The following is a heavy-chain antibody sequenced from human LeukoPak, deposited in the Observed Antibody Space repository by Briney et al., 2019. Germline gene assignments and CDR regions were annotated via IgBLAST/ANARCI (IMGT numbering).Heavy chain of an antibody. Sequence: ASVKDSCKASGYSFTVDHMCCGRQAPGGGRGWMARIIVESGDTNYAQKFQGGDTMTTDTSIKTAYMELSRLRSDDTAVYYCARDPSYTSGWHGDWFDPWGQGTLVTVSS. CDR2: IIVESGDT. D-gene: IGHD6-19*01. J-gene: IGHJ5*02. V-gene: IGHV1-2*06. CDR3: ARDPSYTSGWHGDWFDP. CDR1: GYSFTVDH.